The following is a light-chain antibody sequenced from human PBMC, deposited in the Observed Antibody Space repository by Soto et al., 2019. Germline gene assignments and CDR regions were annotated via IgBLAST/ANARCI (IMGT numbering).Light chain of an antibody. J-gene: IGKJ4*01. CDR2: GAS. CDR1: QSVGRS. Sequence: EIVMTQSPATLSVSPGERVTLSCRASQSVGRSLAWYQQKAGQAPGLLIYGASTRATGTPVRFSGSGSGTEFSLTISSLQSEDFVVYYCQQYEKWPLTFGGGTKVEIK. CDR3: QQYEKWPLT. V-gene: IGKV3-15*01.